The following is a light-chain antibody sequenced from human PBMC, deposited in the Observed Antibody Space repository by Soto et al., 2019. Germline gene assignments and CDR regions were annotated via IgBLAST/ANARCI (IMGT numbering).Light chain of an antibody. J-gene: IGKJ3*01. CDR3: QQYYIPPLS. Sequence: DIVMTQSPDSLAVSLGERATISCRSSQSLSYNSNNRTRLAWYQQRPGQSPKLLIYWASTRESGVPDRFSGSGFGTDFTLTISSLQAVDVAVYYCQQYYIPPLSFGPGTKVALK. V-gene: IGKV4-1*01. CDR2: WAS. CDR1: QSLSYNSNNRTR.